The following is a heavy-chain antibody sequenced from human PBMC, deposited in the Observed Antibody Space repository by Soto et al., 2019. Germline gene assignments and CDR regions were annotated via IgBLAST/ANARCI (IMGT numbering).Heavy chain of an antibody. J-gene: IGHJ4*02. CDR2: IYHSGST. Sequence: QLQLQASGSGLVKPSQTLSLTCAVSGGSISSGGYSWSWIRQPPGKGLEWIGYIYHSGSTYYNPSLRSRVTISVDRATIHFSLKLSSVTAAATAVYYCARSQTTVTSYAYLGQGTLVTVSS. V-gene: IGHV4-30-2*01. CDR1: GGSISSGGYS. CDR3: ARSQTTVTSYAY. D-gene: IGHD4-17*01.